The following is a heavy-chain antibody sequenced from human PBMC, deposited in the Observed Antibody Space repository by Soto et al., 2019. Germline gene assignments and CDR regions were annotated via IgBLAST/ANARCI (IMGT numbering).Heavy chain of an antibody. CDR3: ARDLEPGLFDY. D-gene: IGHD1-1*01. CDR1: GFTFSSYE. CDR2: ISSSGSTI. Sequence: GGSLRLSCAASGFTFSSYEMDWVRQAPGKGLAWGSCISSSGSTIYYADSVKGRFTISRDNAKNSLYLQMNSLRAEDTAVYYCARDLEPGLFDYWGQGTLVTVS. J-gene: IGHJ4*02. V-gene: IGHV3-48*03.